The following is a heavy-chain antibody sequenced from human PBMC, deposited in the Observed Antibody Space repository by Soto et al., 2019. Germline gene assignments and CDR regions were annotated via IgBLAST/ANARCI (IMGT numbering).Heavy chain of an antibody. J-gene: IGHJ4*02. CDR3: AHYFYGVTDC. V-gene: IGHV2-5*01. CDR2: IYWYDDK. CDR1: GFSLSTSGVG. Sequence: QITLKESGPTLVKPTQTLTLTCTFSGFSLSTSGVGVGWIRQPPGKALEWLALIYWYDDKRYSPSLKSRLTITKDTPKTQVVPTMTNLDPVDTASYYCAHYFYGVTDCWCQGTLVTVSS. D-gene: IGHD4-17*01.